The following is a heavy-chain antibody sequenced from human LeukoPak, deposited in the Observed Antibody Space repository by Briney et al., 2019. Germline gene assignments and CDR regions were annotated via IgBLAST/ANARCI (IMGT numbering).Heavy chain of an antibody. Sequence: ASVKVSCKASGYTFTGFYIHWVRQAPGHGLEWMGWINPNSGGTNYAQKFQDRVTMTRDTSISTAYMELSRLRSDDTAVYYCAKEGNYLFSNDAIDIWGQGTMVTVSS. CDR2: INPNSGGT. D-gene: IGHD2/OR15-2a*01. CDR3: AKEGNYLFSNDAIDI. CDR1: GYTFTGFY. V-gene: IGHV1-2*02. J-gene: IGHJ3*02.